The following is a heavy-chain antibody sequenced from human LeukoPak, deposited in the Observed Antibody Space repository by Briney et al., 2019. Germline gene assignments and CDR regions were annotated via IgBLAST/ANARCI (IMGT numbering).Heavy chain of an antibody. CDR3: ARDISHDYGEIY. Sequence: GASVKVSCKASGYTFTGYYMHWVRQAPGQGLAWMGWINPNSGGTNYAQKFQGRVTMTRDTSISTAYMELSRLRSDDTAVYYCARDISHDYGEIYWGQGTLVTVSS. CDR1: GYTFTGYY. J-gene: IGHJ4*02. CDR2: INPNSGGT. V-gene: IGHV1-2*02. D-gene: IGHD4-17*01.